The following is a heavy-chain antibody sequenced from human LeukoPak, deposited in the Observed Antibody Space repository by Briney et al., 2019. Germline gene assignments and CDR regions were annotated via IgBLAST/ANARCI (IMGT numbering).Heavy chain of an antibody. CDR2: ISYDGSNK. J-gene: IGHJ6*02. V-gene: IGHV3-30-3*01. D-gene: IGHD6-13*01. CDR3: AKEAAAPSYYYYGLDV. CDR1: GFTFSSYA. Sequence: GRSLRLSCAASGFTFSSYAMHWVRQAPGKGLEWVAVISYDGSNKYYADSVKGRFTISRDNSKNMLYLQLNNLRAEDTAMYYCAKEAAAPSYYYYGLDVWGQGTTVTVSS.